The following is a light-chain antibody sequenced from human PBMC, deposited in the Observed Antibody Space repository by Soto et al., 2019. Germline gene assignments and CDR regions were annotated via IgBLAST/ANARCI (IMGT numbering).Light chain of an antibody. J-gene: IGKJ5*01. V-gene: IGKV3-11*01. CDR3: QLRSNWPRPT. Sequence: ILVRKFQATQSLSQGVSATLSCRASQSLSSYLAWYQQKPGQPPRLLIYDASNRATGIPARFSGSGSGTDVTRTICSLEPEDFAVYYCQLRSNWPRPTFGEGTRLK. CDR2: DAS. CDR1: QSLSSY.